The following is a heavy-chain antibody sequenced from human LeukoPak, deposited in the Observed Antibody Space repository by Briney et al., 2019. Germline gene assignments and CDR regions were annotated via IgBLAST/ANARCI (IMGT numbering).Heavy chain of an antibody. Sequence: KPGGSLRLSCAASGFTFSSYSMNWVRQAPGKGLEWVSSISSSSSYIYYADSVKGRFTISRDNAKNSLYLQMNSLRAEDTAVYYCARSYPHCSSTSCYNDAFDTWGQGTMVTVSS. V-gene: IGHV3-21*01. CDR2: ISSSSSYI. CDR1: GFTFSSYS. CDR3: ARSYPHCSSTSCYNDAFDT. J-gene: IGHJ3*02. D-gene: IGHD2-2*02.